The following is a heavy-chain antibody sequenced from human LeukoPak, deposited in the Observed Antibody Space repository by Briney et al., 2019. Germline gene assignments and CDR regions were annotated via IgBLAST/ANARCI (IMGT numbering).Heavy chain of an antibody. CDR3: ARHGVATMKRVDV. CDR1: GGSISSYY. Sequence: SETLSLTCTVSGGSISSYYGSWLRQPPGEGLEWIGYIYYSGRTYYNPSLKSRATMSVDTSKDQFSLKLTSVIAADTAVYYCARHGVATMKRVDVWGKGTSVTVSS. CDR2: IYYSGRT. J-gene: IGHJ6*04. D-gene: IGHD5-24*01. V-gene: IGHV4-59*08.